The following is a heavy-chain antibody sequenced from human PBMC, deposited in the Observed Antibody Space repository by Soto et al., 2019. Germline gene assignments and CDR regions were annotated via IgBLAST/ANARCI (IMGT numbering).Heavy chain of an antibody. CDR1: GGNFRSQS. J-gene: IGHJ6*02. Sequence: QVQLVQSGAEVKKPGSSVKVSCKASGGNFRSQSISISWVRQAPGQGLEWMGRAIPVLGVANYAQKFQGRVTITADKSTSTVYMELSSLRSEDTAIYYCARDRDVAAPGNVETNYYYGMDVWGQGTTITVSS. V-gene: IGHV1-69*08. CDR2: AIPVLGVA. CDR3: ARDRDVAAPGNVETNYYYGMDV. D-gene: IGHD6-13*01.